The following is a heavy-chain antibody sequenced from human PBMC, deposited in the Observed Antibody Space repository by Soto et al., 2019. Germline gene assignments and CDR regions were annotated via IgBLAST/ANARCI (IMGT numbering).Heavy chain of an antibody. D-gene: IGHD6-6*01. V-gene: IGHV3-23*01. CDR2: ISDSGSAT. Sequence: LRLSCAASGLTFSSYAMSWVRQPPGKGLEWVSGISDSGSATYYADSVKGRFTISRDNSKNTLDLQMNSLRAEDTAVYYCAKVGGSSSSALDYWGQGTLVTVS. CDR3: AKVGGSSSSALDY. CDR1: GLTFSSYA. J-gene: IGHJ4*02.